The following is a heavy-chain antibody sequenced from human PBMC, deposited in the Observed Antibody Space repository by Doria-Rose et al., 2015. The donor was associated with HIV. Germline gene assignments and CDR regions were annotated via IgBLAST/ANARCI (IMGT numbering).Heavy chain of an antibody. V-gene: IGHV2-26*01. D-gene: IGHD6-13*01. Sequence: QVTLKESGPVLVKPTETLTLTCTVSGVSLSSPGMGVSWIRQPPGKALEWLANIFSVSERYYKTSLKSRLSITRSTSKSQVFLTMTDMDPVDTATYYCARIKSSRWYHKYYFDFWGQGTLVIVSA. J-gene: IGHJ4*02. CDR2: IFSVSER. CDR3: ARIKSSRWYHKYYFDF. CDR1: GVSLSSPGMG.